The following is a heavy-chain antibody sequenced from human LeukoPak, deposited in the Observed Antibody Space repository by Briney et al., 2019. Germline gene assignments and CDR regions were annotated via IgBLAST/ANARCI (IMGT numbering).Heavy chain of an antibody. CDR2: IYHSGST. CDR1: GGSISSSNW. J-gene: IGHJ6*02. Sequence: SETLSLTCAVSGGSISSSNWWSWVRQPPGKGLEWIGEIYHSGSTNYNPSLKSRVTISVDKSKNQFSLKLSSVTAADTAVYYCATDGSVYYYGMDVWGQGTTVTVSS. CDR3: ATDGSVYYYGMDV. V-gene: IGHV4-4*02. D-gene: IGHD2-15*01.